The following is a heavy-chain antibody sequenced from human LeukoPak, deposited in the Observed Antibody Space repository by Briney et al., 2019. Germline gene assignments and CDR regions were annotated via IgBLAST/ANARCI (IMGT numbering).Heavy chain of an antibody. CDR2: IYYSGST. CDR1: GGSISSGDYY. V-gene: IGHV4-30-4*08. J-gene: IGHJ4*02. D-gene: IGHD2-15*01. Sequence: SETLSLTCTVSGGSISSGDYYWSWIRQPPGKGLEWIGYIYYSGSTYYNPSLKGRVTISVDTSKNQFSLKLSSVTAADTAVYYCARVGSGNIDYWSQGTLVTVSS. CDR3: ARVGSGNIDY.